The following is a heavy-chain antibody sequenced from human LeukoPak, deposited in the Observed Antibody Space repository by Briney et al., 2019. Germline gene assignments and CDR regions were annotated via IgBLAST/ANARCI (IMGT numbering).Heavy chain of an antibody. V-gene: IGHV3-74*01. D-gene: IGHD6-19*01. CDR3: ATKQWLAPPPDS. CDR2: INTDGSIT. Sequence: PGGSLRLSCAASGFTFNEYWMHWVRQAPGKGLVSVSRINTDGSITTYADSVKGRFTISRDNAENTLYLQMNSLRAEDTAVYYCATKQWLAPPPDSWGQGTLVTVSS. CDR1: GFTFNEYW. J-gene: IGHJ4*02.